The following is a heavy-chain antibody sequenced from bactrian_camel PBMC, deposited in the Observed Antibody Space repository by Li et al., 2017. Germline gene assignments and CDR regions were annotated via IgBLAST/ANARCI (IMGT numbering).Heavy chain of an antibody. CDR3: ATENSSQEGVEYNY. J-gene: IGHJ4*01. D-gene: IGHD6*01. CDR2: ISSDSSAT. V-gene: IGHV3-2*01. Sequence: QVQLVESGGGSVQAGGTQRLTCTASGYATSTIRPCMGWFRQAPGKGLEWVSSISSDSSATYYSDSMKGRFTISGDNAKNTVYLQINSLKSGDTALYYCATENSSQEGVEYNYWGQGTQVTVS. CDR1: GYATSTIRPC.